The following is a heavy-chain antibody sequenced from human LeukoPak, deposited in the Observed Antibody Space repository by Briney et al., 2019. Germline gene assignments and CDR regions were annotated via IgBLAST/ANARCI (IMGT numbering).Heavy chain of an antibody. Sequence: PSETLSLTCTVSGGSISSGDYYWSWIRQPPGKGLEWIGYIYYSGSTYYNPSLKSRVTIPVDTSKNQFSLKLSSVTAADTAVYYCARDFGLRRLNDAFDIWGQGTMVTVSS. V-gene: IGHV4-30-4*01. CDR1: GGSISSGDYY. D-gene: IGHD5-12*01. J-gene: IGHJ3*02. CDR2: IYYSGST. CDR3: ARDFGLRRLNDAFDI.